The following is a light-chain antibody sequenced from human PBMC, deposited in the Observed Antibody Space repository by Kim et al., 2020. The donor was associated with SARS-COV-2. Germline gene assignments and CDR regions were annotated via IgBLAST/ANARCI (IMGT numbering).Light chain of an antibody. J-gene: IGLJ3*02. CDR1: SLRSYY. V-gene: IGLV3-19*01. Sequence: SSELTQDPAVSVDLGQTVRITCQGDSLRSYYASWYQQKPGQAPVLVIYGKNNRPSGIPDRFSGSSSGNTASLTITGAQARDEADYYCNSRDSSGNHWVFGGGTQLTVL. CDR2: GKN. CDR3: NSRDSSGNHWV.